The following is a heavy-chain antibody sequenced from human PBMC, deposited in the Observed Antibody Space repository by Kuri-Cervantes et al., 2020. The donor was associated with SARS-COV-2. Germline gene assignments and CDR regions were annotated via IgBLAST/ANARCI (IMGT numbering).Heavy chain of an antibody. CDR3: ARAGYSTGWFPVWYFDL. J-gene: IGHJ2*01. CDR1: GFTVSTNY. Sequence: GESLKISCAASGFTVSTNYMSWVRQAPGKGLEWVSIIYSGGTTYYADSVKGRFTISRDNSKNTVNLQMNSLRGEDTALYYCARAGYSTGWFPVWYFDLWGRGTLVTVSS. CDR2: IYSGGTT. D-gene: IGHD6-19*01. V-gene: IGHV3-53*01.